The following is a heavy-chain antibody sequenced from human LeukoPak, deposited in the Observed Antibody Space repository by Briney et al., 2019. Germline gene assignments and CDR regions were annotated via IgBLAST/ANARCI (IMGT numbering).Heavy chain of an antibody. J-gene: IGHJ4*02. CDR2: ISDDGSNK. V-gene: IGHV3-33*01. Sequence: GRSLRLSCAASGFTFSNHGMHWVRQAPGKGLEWVAVISDDGSNKNYADSVKGRFTISRENFKNTLYLQMTSLRAEDTAVYYCARDGVQVYDYVWGSYRRSPYYFDYWGQGTLVTVSS. D-gene: IGHD3-16*02. CDR1: GFTFSNHG. CDR3: ARDGVQVYDYVWGSYRRSPYYFDY.